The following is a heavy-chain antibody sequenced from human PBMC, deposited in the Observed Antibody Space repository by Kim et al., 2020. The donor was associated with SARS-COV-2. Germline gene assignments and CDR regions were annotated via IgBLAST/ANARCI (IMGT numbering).Heavy chain of an antibody. D-gene: IGHD2-2*01. J-gene: IGHJ3*02. V-gene: IGHV4-34*04. CDR3: ARYCSSATCHGAFDI. Sequence: QSLKNRASISVDTSKNQFSLKLNSVTAADTAIYYCARYCSSATCHGAFDIWGQGTMVTVSS.